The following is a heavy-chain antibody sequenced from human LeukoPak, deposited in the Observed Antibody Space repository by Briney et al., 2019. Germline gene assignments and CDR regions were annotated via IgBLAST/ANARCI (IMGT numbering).Heavy chain of an antibody. V-gene: IGHV3-7*01. Sequence: GGSLRPSCAASGFTFSGYGMTWVPQAPGKGLKWVAKIKQDGSEKYYVASVKGRFTISRDNAKNSLYLQMNSLRAEDTAVYYCARVRGFMTTVTTPEGYYFDYWGQGTLVTVSS. J-gene: IGHJ4*02. D-gene: IGHD4-17*01. CDR3: ARVRGFMTTVTTPEGYYFDY. CDR2: IKQDGSEK. CDR1: GFTFSGYG.